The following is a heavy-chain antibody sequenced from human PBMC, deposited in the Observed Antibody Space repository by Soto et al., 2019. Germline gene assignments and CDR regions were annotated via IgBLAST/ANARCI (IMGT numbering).Heavy chain of an antibody. CDR1: GFTFSSYA. D-gene: IGHD3-22*01. V-gene: IGHV3-23*01. J-gene: IGHJ1*01. Sequence: GGSLRLSCAASGFTFSSYAMSWVRQAPGKGLEWVSAISGSGGSTYYADSVKGRFTISRDNSKNTLYLQMNSLRAEDTAVYYCAKESYYDSSGYPFAEYFQHWGQGTLVTVSS. CDR2: ISGSGGST. CDR3: AKESYYDSSGYPFAEYFQH.